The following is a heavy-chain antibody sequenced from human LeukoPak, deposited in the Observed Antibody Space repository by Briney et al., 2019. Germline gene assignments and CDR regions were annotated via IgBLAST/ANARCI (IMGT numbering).Heavy chain of an antibody. CDR3: ARTIVGATNNY. CDR2: IIPILGIA. J-gene: IGHJ4*02. Sequence: ASVKASCKASGGTFSSYAISWVRQAPGQGLEWMGRIIPILGIANYAQKFQGRVTITADKSTSTAYMELSSLRSEDTAVYYCARTIVGATNNYWGQGTLVTVSS. V-gene: IGHV1-69*04. D-gene: IGHD1-26*01. CDR1: GGTFSSYA.